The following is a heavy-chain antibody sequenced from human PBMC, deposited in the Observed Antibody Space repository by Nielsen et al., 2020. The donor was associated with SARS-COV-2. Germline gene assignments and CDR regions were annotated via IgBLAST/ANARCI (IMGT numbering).Heavy chain of an antibody. V-gene: IGHV3-23*01. CDR1: GFTFSSYA. CDR3: AKGPRGWSYYFDY. Sequence: GESLKISCAASGFTFSSYAMSWVRQAPGKGLEWVSAISGSGGSTYCADSVKGRFTISRDNSKNTLYLQMNSLRAEDTAVYYCAKGPRGWSYYFDYWGQGTLVTVSS. J-gene: IGHJ4*02. D-gene: IGHD6-19*01. CDR2: ISGSGGST.